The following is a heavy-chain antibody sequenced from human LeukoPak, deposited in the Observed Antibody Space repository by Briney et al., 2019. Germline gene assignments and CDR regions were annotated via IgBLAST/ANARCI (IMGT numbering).Heavy chain of an antibody. CDR3: ARVRGDYDFWSGVLLNWFDP. CDR1: GGSFSGYY. J-gene: IGHJ5*02. CDR2: INHSGST. V-gene: IGHV4-34*01. D-gene: IGHD3-3*01. Sequence: SGTLSLTCAVYGGSFSGYYWSWIRQPPGKGLEWIGEINHSGSTNYNPSLKSRVTISVDTSKNQFSLKLSSVTAADTAVYYCARVRGDYDFWSGVLLNWFDPWGQGTLVTVSS.